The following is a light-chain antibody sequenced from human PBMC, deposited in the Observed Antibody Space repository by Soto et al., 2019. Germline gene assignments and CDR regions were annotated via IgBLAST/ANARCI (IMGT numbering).Light chain of an antibody. CDR3: QQYNRYPWT. CDR2: TAS. CDR1: QTIRSW. V-gene: IGKV1-5*03. J-gene: IGKJ1*01. Sequence: DIQMTQSPSTLSTSVGDRITITFLASQTIRSWLAWYQQKLGKAPKPLIYTASSLGSGVPSRFSGSGSGTEFTLTISGLQPDDFATYYCQQYNRYPWTFGQGTKL.